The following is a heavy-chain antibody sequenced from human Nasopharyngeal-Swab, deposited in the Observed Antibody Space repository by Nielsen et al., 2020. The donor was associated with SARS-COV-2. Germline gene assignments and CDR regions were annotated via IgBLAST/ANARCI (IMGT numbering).Heavy chain of an antibody. Sequence: ASVKVSCKASGPPFSSYAMHWVRQAPGQRLEWMGWINAGNGNTKYSQKFQGRVTITRDTSASTAYMELCNLRSDDTAVYYRARDGGSGIYGGVDYYYYMDVWGKGTTVTFS. CDR2: INAGNGNT. D-gene: IGHD3-10*01. CDR1: GPPFSSYA. CDR3: ARDGGSGIYGGVDYYYYMDV. J-gene: IGHJ6*03. V-gene: IGHV1-3*01.